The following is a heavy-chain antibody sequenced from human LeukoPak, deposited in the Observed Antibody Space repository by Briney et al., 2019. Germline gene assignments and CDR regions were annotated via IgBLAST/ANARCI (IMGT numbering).Heavy chain of an antibody. CDR2: ICYSGST. J-gene: IGHJ5*02. D-gene: IGHD5-18*01. CDR1: GGSISSYY. CDR3: ARSGYSWT. V-gene: IGHV4-59*01. Sequence: PSETLSLTCTVSGGSISSYYWSWIRQPPGKGLEWIGYICYSGSTNYNPSLKSRVTISVDTSKNQFSLKLSSVTAADTAVYYRARSGYSWTWGQGTLVTVSS.